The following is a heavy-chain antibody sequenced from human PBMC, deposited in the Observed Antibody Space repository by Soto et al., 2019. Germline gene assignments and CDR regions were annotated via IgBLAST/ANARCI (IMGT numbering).Heavy chain of an antibody. J-gene: IGHJ6*02. V-gene: IGHV3-48*04. D-gene: IGHD3-22*01. CDR2: ISSSSSTI. CDR3: ASHGAVDGGGYHHFVGYYGMDV. CDR1: GFTFSSYS. Sequence: GGSLRLSCAASGFTFSSYSMNWVRQAPGKGLEWVSYISSSSSTIYYADSVKGRFTISRDNAKNSLYLQMNSLRAEDTAVYYCASHGAVDGGGYHHFVGYYGMDVWGQGTTVTVSS.